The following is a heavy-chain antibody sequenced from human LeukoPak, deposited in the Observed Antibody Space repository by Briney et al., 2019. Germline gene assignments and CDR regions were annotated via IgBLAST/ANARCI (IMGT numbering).Heavy chain of an antibody. CDR3: ARVYYYDGGDAFDI. CDR2: ISSSSSYI. V-gene: IGHV3-21*01. Sequence: GGSLRLSCAASGFTFSSYSMNWVRHAPGQGLEWVSSISSSSSYIYYADSVKGRFTISRDNAKNSLYLQMNSLRAEDTAVYYCARVYYYDGGDAFDIWGQGTMVTVSS. D-gene: IGHD3-10*02. J-gene: IGHJ3*02. CDR1: GFTFSSYS.